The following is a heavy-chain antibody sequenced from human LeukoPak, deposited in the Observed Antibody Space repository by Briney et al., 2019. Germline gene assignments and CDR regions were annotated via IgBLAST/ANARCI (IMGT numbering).Heavy chain of an antibody. CDR2: ISDSGSD. D-gene: IGHD3-10*01. J-gene: IGHJ4*02. Sequence: MSSEILFLTCTISGSSMSNYYWSWIRQPPGKRPEWMAYISDSGSDIYNPSLKSRVAISVDTSKNQFSLKVTSVTAADTAVYFCARHRRNYYGTGGSPFDFWGQGILVTVSS. CDR3: ARHRRNYYGTGGSPFDF. CDR1: GSSMSNYY. V-gene: IGHV4-59*08.